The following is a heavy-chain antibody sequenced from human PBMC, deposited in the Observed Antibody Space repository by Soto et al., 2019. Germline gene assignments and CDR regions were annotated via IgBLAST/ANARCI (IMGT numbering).Heavy chain of an antibody. V-gene: IGHV3-21*04. D-gene: IGHD3-3*01. CDR3: AKDGVQYYDFWSGSMPGYYYYGMDV. CDR2: ISSSSSYI. Sequence: GGSLRLSCAASGFTFSSYSMNWVRQAPGKGLEWVSSISSSSSYIYYADSVKGRFTISRDNAKNSLYLQMNSLRAEDTAVYYCAKDGVQYYDFWSGSMPGYYYYGMDVWGQGTTVTVSS. J-gene: IGHJ6*02. CDR1: GFTFSSYS.